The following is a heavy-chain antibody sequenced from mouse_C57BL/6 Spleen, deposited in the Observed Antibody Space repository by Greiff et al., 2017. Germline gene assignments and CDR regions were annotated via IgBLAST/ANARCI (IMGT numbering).Heavy chain of an antibody. CDR2: INPSSGYT. Sequence: VQLQESGAELARPGASVKMSCKASGYTFTSYTMHWVKQRPGQGLEWIGYINPSSGYTKYNQKFKDKATLTADKSSSTAYMQLSSLTSEDSAVYYCARWSPRDYWGQGTTLTVSS. J-gene: IGHJ2*01. CDR1: GYTFTSYT. V-gene: IGHV1-4*01. CDR3: ARWSPRDY.